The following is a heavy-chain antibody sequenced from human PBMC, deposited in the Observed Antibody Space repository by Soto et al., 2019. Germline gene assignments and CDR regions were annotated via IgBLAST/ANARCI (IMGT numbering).Heavy chain of an antibody. V-gene: IGHV4-34*01. D-gene: IGHD3-10*01. CDR3: ARDPLVRGAGPFDY. Sequence: TLSLTCAVYGGSFSGYYWSWIRQAPGKGLEWIGEINHSGSTNYNPSLKSRVIISVDTSKNQFSLKLSSVTAADTAVYYCARDPLVRGAGPFDYWGQGTLVTVSS. J-gene: IGHJ4*02. CDR1: GGSFSGYY. CDR2: INHSGST.